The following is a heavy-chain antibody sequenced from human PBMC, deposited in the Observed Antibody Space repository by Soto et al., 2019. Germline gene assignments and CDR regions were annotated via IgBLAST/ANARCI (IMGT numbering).Heavy chain of an antibody. CDR1: GCTFSSYW. D-gene: IGHD3-3*01. V-gene: IGHV3-7*03. Sequence: GASLRLSCAASGCTFSSYWMSWVRQAPGKGLEWVANIKQDGSEKYYVDSVKDRFTISRDXXNNSLYLQTNRLTAEDTAVYDCASDLPRARYYDFWSGYLSNPCGMDVSRQGTAVTVSS. CDR2: IKQDGSEK. J-gene: IGHJ6*02. CDR3: ASDLPRARYYDFWSGYLSNPCGMDV.